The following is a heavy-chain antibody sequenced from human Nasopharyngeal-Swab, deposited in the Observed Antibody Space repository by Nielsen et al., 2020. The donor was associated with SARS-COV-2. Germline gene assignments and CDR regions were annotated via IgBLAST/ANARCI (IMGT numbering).Heavy chain of an antibody. V-gene: IGHV1-2*06. CDR2: INPNSGGT. Sequence: WVRQAPGQGLEWMGRINPNSGGTNYAQKFLGRVTLTRDTSRSTGIMELSGLQSDDTAVYFCSRIPRVGGYSYGYDYWGQGTLATVSS. J-gene: IGHJ4*02. D-gene: IGHD5-18*01. CDR3: SRIPRVGGYSYGYDY.